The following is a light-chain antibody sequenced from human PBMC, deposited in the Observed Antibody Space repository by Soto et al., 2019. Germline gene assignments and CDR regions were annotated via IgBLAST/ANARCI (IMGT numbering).Light chain of an antibody. CDR2: GAS. CDR1: QSVSSVS. Sequence: EIVLTQSPGTLSLSPGERATLSCRASQSVSSVSLAWYQQKPGQAPRLLVYGASTRATGIPDRFSGSGSGTDFTLTISILEPEEFAVYYCQQYGGSPLVTFGQGTKLEIK. J-gene: IGKJ2*01. CDR3: QQYGGSPLVT. V-gene: IGKV3-20*01.